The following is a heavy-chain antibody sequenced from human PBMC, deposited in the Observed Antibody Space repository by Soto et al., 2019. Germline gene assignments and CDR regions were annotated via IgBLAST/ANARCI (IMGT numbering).Heavy chain of an antibody. D-gene: IGHD1-7*01. CDR2: IYYTGST. J-gene: IGHJ5*02. CDR1: GGSIRSTSYY. CDR3: ATNRRGITGTNCFDT. Sequence: SETLSLTCTVSGGSIRSTSYYWGWIRQPPGKGLEYIGSIYYTGSTYYNPSPRSRVSISGDTSKNQFSLKLSSVTAADTAVYFCATNRRGITGTNCFDTWGQGALVTVSS. V-gene: IGHV4-39*01.